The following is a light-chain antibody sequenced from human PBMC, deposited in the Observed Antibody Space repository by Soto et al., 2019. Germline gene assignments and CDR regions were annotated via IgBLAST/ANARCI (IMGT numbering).Light chain of an antibody. Sequence: DIQMTQSPSSLSASVGDRVTITCRASQSISSYLNWYQQKPGKAPKLLIYAASRLQSGVPSRFSGSGSGTAFTLPISSLQPEDFATYYCQQSYSTPLTFGPGTKVDI. V-gene: IGKV1-39*01. J-gene: IGKJ3*01. CDR2: AAS. CDR3: QQSYSTPLT. CDR1: QSISSY.